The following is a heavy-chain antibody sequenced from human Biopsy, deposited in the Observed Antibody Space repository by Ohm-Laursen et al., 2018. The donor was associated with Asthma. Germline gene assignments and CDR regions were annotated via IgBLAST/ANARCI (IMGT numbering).Heavy chain of an antibody. Sequence: SDTLSLTCSVSGGSISGYYWSWIRQAPGKGLEWIGYVSYSFEYSGSTNYNPSLKSRVTISVDTSKNQFSLTLNSVTAADTAIYYCSRNKIGDGIYFDDWGLGTLVTVSS. CDR2: VSYSFEYSGST. CDR3: SRNKIGDGIYFDD. J-gene: IGHJ4*02. D-gene: IGHD1-14*01. V-gene: IGHV4-59*07. CDR1: GGSISGYY.